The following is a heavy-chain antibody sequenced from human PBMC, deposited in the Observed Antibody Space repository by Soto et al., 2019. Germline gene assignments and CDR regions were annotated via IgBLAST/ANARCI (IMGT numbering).Heavy chain of an antibody. D-gene: IGHD6-19*01. V-gene: IGHV3-21*01. Sequence: EVQLVESGGALVKPGESLRLSCAASGFTFSISNMAWVRQAPGKGLEWVSAISGSSNYIYYVDSVKGRFTISSDNAKKSLFLQMNSLRAEDTAVYYCAREGDSTGYYSGIYFEYWGQGSLVTVSS. CDR3: AREGDSTGYYSGIYFEY. CDR2: ISGSSNYI. CDR1: GFTFSISN. J-gene: IGHJ4*02.